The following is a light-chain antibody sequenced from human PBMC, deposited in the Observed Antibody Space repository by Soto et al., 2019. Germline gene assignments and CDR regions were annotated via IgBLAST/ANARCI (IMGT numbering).Light chain of an antibody. Sequence: QSVLTQSSSASASLGSSVKLTCTLSSGHSSYIIAWHQQQPGKAPRYLMKLEGSGSYNKGSGVPDRFSGSSSGADRYLTISNLQFEVEADYYCETWDSNTLVFGGGTKLTVL. CDR3: ETWDSNTLV. CDR1: SGHSSYI. J-gene: IGLJ2*01. V-gene: IGLV4-60*02. CDR2: LEGSGSY.